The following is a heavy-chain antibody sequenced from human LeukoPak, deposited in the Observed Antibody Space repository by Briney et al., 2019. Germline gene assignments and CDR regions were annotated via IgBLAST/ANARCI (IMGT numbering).Heavy chain of an antibody. CDR3: AREGWMENEWEPSSAGAYYYGMDV. J-gene: IGHJ6*02. CDR2: IYYSGST. D-gene: IGHD6-19*01. CDR1: GGSISSGGYY. V-gene: IGHV4-31*03. Sequence: SQTLSLTCTVSGGSISSGGYYWSWIRQHPGKGLEWIGYIYYSGSTYYNPSLKSRVTISVDTSKNHFSLTLSSVTAADTAVYYCAREGWMENEWEPSSAGAYYYGMDVWGQGTTVTVSS.